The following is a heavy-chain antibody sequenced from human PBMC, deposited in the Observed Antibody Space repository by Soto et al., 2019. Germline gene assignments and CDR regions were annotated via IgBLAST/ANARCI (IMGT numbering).Heavy chain of an antibody. V-gene: IGHV1-8*01. CDR1: GYTFTSYD. CDR2: MNPNSGNT. CDR3: ARGPCISTSCSTRINWFDP. J-gene: IGHJ5*02. Sequence: QVQLVQSGAEVKKPGASVKVSCKASGYTFTSYDINWVRQATGQGLEWMGWMNPNSGNTGYAQKFQGRVTMTRNTSISTAYMELSSLRSEDTALYYCARGPCISTSCSTRINWFDPWGQGTLVTVSS. D-gene: IGHD2-2*01.